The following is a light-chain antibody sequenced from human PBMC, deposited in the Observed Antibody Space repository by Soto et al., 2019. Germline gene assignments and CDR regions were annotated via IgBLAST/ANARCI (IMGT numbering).Light chain of an antibody. CDR3: QQYGSSPQT. V-gene: IGKV1-5*03. CDR2: KAS. CDR1: QSISSW. Sequence: GEGVTMTCRASQSISSWLAWYQQKPGKAPKLLINKASSLESGVPSRFSGSGSGTDFTLTISRLEPQDFAVYYCQQYGSSPQTFGQGTKVDIK. J-gene: IGKJ1*01.